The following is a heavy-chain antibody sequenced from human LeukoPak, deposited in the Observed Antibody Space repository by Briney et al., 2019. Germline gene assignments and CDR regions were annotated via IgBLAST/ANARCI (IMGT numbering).Heavy chain of an antibody. CDR2: INPNSGGT. V-gene: IGHV1-2*02. D-gene: IGHD2-15*01. Sequence: ASVKVSCKASGYTFTGYYMHWVRQAPGQGLEWMGWINPNSGGTNYAQKFQGRVTMTRDTSISTAYMELSRLRSDDTAVYYCARSIVCSGGSCYVHFSVSWFDPWGQGTLVTVSP. CDR3: ARSIVCSGGSCYVHFSVSWFDP. CDR1: GYTFTGYY. J-gene: IGHJ5*02.